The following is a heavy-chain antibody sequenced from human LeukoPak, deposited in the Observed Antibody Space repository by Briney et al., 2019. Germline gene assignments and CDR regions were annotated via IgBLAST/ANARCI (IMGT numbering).Heavy chain of an antibody. D-gene: IGHD1-1*01. CDR3: ARTENWNVDAFDI. V-gene: IGHV4-61*01. J-gene: IGHJ3*02. CDR1: GGSVSSGSYY. CDR2: IYYSGST. Sequence: PSETLSLTCTVSGGSVSSGSYYWSWIRQPPGKGLEWIGYIYYSGSTNYNPSLKSRVTISVDTSKNQFSLKLSSVTAADTAVHYCARTENWNVDAFDIWGQGTMVTVSS.